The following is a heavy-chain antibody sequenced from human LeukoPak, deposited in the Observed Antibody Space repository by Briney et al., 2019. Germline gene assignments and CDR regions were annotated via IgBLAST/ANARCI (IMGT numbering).Heavy chain of an antibody. J-gene: IGHJ5*02. CDR1: GGSFSGYY. CDR2: ISHSGNT. Sequence: PSETLSLTCAVYGGSFSGYYWSWIRQPPGKGLEWIGSISHSGNTHYSPSLQSRVTMSADTSRNNFSLKLSSVTAADTAVYYCARLYFDFLSGYLDHWGQGTLVTVSS. CDR3: ARLYFDFLSGYLDH. V-gene: IGHV4-34*01. D-gene: IGHD3-3*01.